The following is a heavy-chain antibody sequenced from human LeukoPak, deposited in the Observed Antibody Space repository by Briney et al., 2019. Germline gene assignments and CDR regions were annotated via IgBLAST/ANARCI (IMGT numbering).Heavy chain of an antibody. Sequence: GKSLRLSCESSGFTFSRYSMHWVRQAPGKGLEWVAVISHDGTTKYNADSVEGRFTISRDNSRNTLYLQMNSLRPDDTAVYFCARGFLEWLLYGGADYWGQGTLVTVAS. D-gene: IGHD3-3*01. CDR1: GFTFSRYS. CDR2: ISHDGTTK. CDR3: ARGFLEWLLYGGADY. J-gene: IGHJ4*02. V-gene: IGHV3-30-3*01.